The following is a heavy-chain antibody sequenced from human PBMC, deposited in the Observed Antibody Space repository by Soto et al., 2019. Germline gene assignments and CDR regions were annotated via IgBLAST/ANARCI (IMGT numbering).Heavy chain of an antibody. Sequence: EVQVLESGGGLVQHGGSLRLSCEGSEFTVSGHAMTWIRQAPGKGPEWVSTITADGGTYYADSVKGRFAMSRDTSENTLYLQMNSLGAEDTAAYYCAPHVSCSGGSCQYDAFAIRGQGTMVTVSS. J-gene: IGHJ3*02. CDR2: ITADGGT. D-gene: IGHD2-15*01. V-gene: IGHV3-23*01. CDR1: EFTVSGHA. CDR3: APHVSCSGGSCQYDAFAI.